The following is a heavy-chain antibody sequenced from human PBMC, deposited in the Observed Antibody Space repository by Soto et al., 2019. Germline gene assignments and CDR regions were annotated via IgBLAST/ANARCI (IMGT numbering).Heavy chain of an antibody. Sequence: GASVKASCKASGYTFSTYAMHWVRQAPGQSLEWMGWLNGGTGQTRYSQKFQDRVIIIRDTSASTGYMELSSLTSEDTAVYYCARGKGMEENYFYCVLEIWGQGTTVTVSS. D-gene: IGHD1-1*01. CDR1: GYTFSTYA. CDR3: ARGKGMEENYFYCVLEI. V-gene: IGHV1-3*01. J-gene: IGHJ6*02. CDR2: LNGGTGQT.